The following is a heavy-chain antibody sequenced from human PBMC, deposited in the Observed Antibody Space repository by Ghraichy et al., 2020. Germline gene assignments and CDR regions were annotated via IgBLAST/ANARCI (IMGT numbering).Heavy chain of an antibody. D-gene: IGHD2-15*01. V-gene: IGHV3-23*01. J-gene: IGHJ3*02. CDR3: AKGGAVVAATNDAFDI. Sequence: GESLNISCAASGFTFSSYAMSWVRQAPGKGLEWVSAISGSGGSTYYADSVKGRFTISRDNSKNTLYLQMNSLRAEDTAVYYCAKGGAVVAATNDAFDIWGQGTMVTVSS. CDR1: GFTFSSYA. CDR2: ISGSGGST.